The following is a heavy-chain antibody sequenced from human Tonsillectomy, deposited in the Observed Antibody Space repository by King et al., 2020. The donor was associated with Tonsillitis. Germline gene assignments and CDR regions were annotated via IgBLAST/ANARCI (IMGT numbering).Heavy chain of an antibody. CDR3: EKSSSGYAMDY. CDR2: ISYDGTNK. J-gene: IGHJ4*02. CDR1: GFTFSNYG. V-gene: IGHV3-30*18. D-gene: IGHD3-22*01. Sequence: VQLVESGGGVVQPGRSLRLSCAASGFTFSNYGMHWVRQTPGKGLEWVAVISYDGTNKYYADSVKGRFTISRDNSKNTLYLQVNSLRAEDTAVYFCEKSSSGYAMDYWGQGTLVTVSS.